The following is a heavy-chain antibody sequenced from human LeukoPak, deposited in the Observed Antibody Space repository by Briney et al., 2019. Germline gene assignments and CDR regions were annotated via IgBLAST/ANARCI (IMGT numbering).Heavy chain of an antibody. J-gene: IGHJ4*02. CDR3: ARYYYDFWSGLLDN. CDR1: GFTFSSYG. Sequence: GGSLRLSCAASGFTFSSYGMHWVRQAPGKGLEWVAVIWYDGNNKYYADSVKGRFTISRDNSKNTLYLQMNSLRAEDTAVYYCARYYYDFWSGLLDNWGQGTLVTVSS. CDR2: IWYDGNNK. D-gene: IGHD3-3*01. V-gene: IGHV3-33*01.